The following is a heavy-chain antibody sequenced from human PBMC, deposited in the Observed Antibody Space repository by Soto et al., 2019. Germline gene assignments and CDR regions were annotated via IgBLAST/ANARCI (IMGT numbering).Heavy chain of an antibody. J-gene: IGHJ4*02. CDR2: ISAYNGNT. D-gene: IGHD6-19*01. V-gene: IGHV1-18*01. CDR3: ARDWSRAVAGPVQFDY. Sequence: GASVKVSCKASGYTFTSYGISWVRQAPGLGLEWMGWISAYNGNTNYAQKLQGRVTMTTDTSTSTAYMELRSLRSDDTAVYYCARDWSRAVAGPVQFDYWGQGTLVTVSS. CDR1: GYTFTSYG.